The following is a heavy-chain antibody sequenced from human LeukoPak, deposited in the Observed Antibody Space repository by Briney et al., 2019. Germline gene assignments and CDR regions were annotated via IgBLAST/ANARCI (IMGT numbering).Heavy chain of an antibody. J-gene: IGHJ4*02. V-gene: IGHV3-23*01. CDR2: ISGSGGST. Sequence: GGTLRLSSAASGFTFSSYAMSWVRQAPGKGLEWVSAISGSGGSTYYADSVKGRFTISRDNSKNTLYLQMNSLRAEDTAVYYCANFYSSGWYYFDYWGQGTLVTVSS. D-gene: IGHD6-19*01. CDR3: ANFYSSGWYYFDY. CDR1: GFTFSSYA.